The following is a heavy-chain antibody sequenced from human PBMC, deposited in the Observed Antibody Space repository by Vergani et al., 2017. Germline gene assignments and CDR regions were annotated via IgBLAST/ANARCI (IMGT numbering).Heavy chain of an antibody. V-gene: IGHV4-34*01. Sequence: QVQLQQWGAGLLKPSETLSLTCAVYGGSFSGYYWSWIRQPPGKGLEWIGEIIHSGSTNYNPSLKSRVTISVDTSKNQFSLKLSSVTAADTAVYYCARGYGSGSYYVYYYGMDVWGQGTTVTVSS. J-gene: IGHJ6*02. CDR1: GGSFSGYY. CDR3: ARGYGSGSYYVYYYGMDV. D-gene: IGHD3-10*01. CDR2: IIHSGST.